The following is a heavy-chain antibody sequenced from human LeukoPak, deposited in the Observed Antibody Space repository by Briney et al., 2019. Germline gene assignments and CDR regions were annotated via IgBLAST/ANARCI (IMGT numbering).Heavy chain of an antibody. Sequence: ASVKVSCKASGGTFSSYAISWVRQAPGQGLEWMGGITPIFGTANYAQKFQGRVTITADKSTSTAYMELSSLRSEDTAVYYCARTFGYSSGWYGDFQHWGQGTLVTVSS. CDR2: ITPIFGTA. CDR3: ARTFGYSSGWYGDFQH. CDR1: GGTFSSYA. V-gene: IGHV1-69*06. J-gene: IGHJ1*01. D-gene: IGHD6-19*01.